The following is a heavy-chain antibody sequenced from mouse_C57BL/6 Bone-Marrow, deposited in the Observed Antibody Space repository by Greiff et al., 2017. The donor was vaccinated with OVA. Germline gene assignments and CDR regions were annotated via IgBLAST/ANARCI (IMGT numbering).Heavy chain of an antibody. CDR2: IYPGSGNT. CDR3: ARREGDAMDY. CDR1: GYSFTSYY. J-gene: IGHJ4*01. Sequence: QVHVKQSGPELVKPGASVKISCKASGYSFTSYYIHWVKQRPGQGLEWIGWIYPGSGNTKYNEKFKGKATLTADTSSSTAYMQLSSLTSEDSAVYYCARREGDAMDYWGQGTSVTVSS. V-gene: IGHV1-66*01.